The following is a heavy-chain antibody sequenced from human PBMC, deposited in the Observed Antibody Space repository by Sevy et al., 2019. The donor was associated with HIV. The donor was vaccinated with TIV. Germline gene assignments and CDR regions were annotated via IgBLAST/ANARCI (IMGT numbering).Heavy chain of an antibody. Sequence: GGSLRLSCAASGFTFEDYGMSWVRQVPGKGPEWVSGINWNGGSTSYADSVKGRFTFSRDNAKNSRYLQMKGLRAEDTALDYCSSDPPTYYDYRTGYHDFWGQGTRVTVSS. CDR2: INWNGGST. CDR3: SSDPPTYYDYRTGYHDF. J-gene: IGHJ4*01. D-gene: IGHD3-3*01. V-gene: IGHV3-20*04. CDR1: GFTFEDYG.